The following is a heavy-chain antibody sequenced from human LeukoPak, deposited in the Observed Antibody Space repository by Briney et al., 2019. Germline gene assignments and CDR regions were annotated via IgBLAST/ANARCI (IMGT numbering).Heavy chain of an antibody. CDR2: INHSGST. CDR3: ARAYYYDSSGYYLGLDY. D-gene: IGHD3-22*01. Sequence: SETLSLTCAVYGGSFSGYYWSWIRQPPGKGLEWIGEINHSGSTNYNPSLKSRVTISVDTSKNQFSLKLSSVTAADPAVYYCARAYYYDSSGYYLGLDYWGQGTLVTVSS. J-gene: IGHJ4*02. CDR1: GGSFSGYY. V-gene: IGHV4-34*01.